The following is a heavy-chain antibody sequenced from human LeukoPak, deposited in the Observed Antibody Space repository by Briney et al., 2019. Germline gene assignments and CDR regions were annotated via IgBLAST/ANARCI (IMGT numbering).Heavy chain of an antibody. CDR2: ISGSGGNT. V-gene: IGHV3-23*01. D-gene: IGHD3-10*01. CDR3: AKEQSGGELDSAPDKFGR. CDR1: GFTFADYA. Sequence: GGSLRLSCAASGFTFADYAMSWVRQAPGKGLEWVSAISGSGGNTYYADSVKGRFTISRDNSKNTLYLQMNSLRAEDTAVYYCAKEQSGGELDSAPDKFGRWGQGTLVTVFS. J-gene: IGHJ4*02.